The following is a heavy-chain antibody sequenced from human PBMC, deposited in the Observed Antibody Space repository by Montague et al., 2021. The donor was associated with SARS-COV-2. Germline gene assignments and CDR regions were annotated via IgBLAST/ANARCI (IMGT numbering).Heavy chain of an antibody. Sequence: SETLSLTCTVSGGSISSYYWSWIRQPPGKGLEWIGYIYYSGSTNYNPPLQSRVPISVDTSKNQFSLKLSSVTAADTAVYYCARAAGYNWNYGYNWFDPWGQGTLVTASS. J-gene: IGHJ5*02. CDR3: ARAAGYNWNYGYNWFDP. CDR2: IYYSGST. CDR1: GGSISSYY. D-gene: IGHD1-7*01. V-gene: IGHV4-59*01.